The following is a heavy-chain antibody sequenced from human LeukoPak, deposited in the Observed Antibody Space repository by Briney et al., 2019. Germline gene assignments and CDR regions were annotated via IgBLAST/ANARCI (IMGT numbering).Heavy chain of an antibody. Sequence: ASVKVSCKASGYTFTGYDINWVRQATGQGLEWMGWMNPNSGNTGYAQKLQGRVTMTRNTSISTAYMELSSLRSEDTAVYYCARRRGIQLWSNWFDPWGQGTLVTVSS. CDR1: GYTFTGYD. V-gene: IGHV1-8*01. J-gene: IGHJ5*02. D-gene: IGHD5-18*01. CDR2: MNPNSGNT. CDR3: ARRRGIQLWSNWFDP.